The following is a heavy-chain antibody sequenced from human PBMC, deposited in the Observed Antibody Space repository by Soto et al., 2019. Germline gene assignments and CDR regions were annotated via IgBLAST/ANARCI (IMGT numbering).Heavy chain of an antibody. CDR1: GGSFSGYY. Sequence: QVQLQQWGAGLLKPSETLSLTCAVYGGSFSGYYWSWIRQPPGKGLEWIGEINHSGSTNYNPSLKSRVTISVDTSKDQFSLKLSSVTAADTAVYYCARPSAPDYYDSSGYYHFDYWGQGTLVTVSS. V-gene: IGHV4-34*01. CDR2: INHSGST. D-gene: IGHD3-22*01. CDR3: ARPSAPDYYDSSGYYHFDY. J-gene: IGHJ4*02.